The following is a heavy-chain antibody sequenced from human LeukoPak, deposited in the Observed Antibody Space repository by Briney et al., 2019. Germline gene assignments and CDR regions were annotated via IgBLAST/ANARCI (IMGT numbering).Heavy chain of an antibody. J-gene: IGHJ4*02. V-gene: IGHV3-23*01. CDR1: GFIFGKYA. Sequence: GGSLRLSCGASGFIFGKYAMSWVRQAPGKGLEWVSGIGSGGVDTIYADSVKGRFTISRDNSKNTLSLRMGSLRADDTAMYYCAKGTKPVMTIPDYWGQGILVTVSS. CDR3: AKGTKPVMTIPDY. D-gene: IGHD1/OR15-1a*01. CDR2: IGSGGVDT.